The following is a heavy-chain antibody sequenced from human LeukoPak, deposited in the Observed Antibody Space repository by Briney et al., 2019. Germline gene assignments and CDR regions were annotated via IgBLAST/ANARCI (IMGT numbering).Heavy chain of an antibody. CDR2: ISRSSTTI. CDR3: ATSGYSSSWYFG. D-gene: IGHD6-13*01. Sequence: GGSLRLSCAAYGFTFSNYSMNWVRQAPGKGLEWVSYISRSSTTIYYADSVKGRFTISRDNAKNSLYLQMNSLRAEDTAVYYCATSGYSSSWYFGWGQGTLVTVSS. CDR1: GFTFSNYS. J-gene: IGHJ4*02. V-gene: IGHV3-48*01.